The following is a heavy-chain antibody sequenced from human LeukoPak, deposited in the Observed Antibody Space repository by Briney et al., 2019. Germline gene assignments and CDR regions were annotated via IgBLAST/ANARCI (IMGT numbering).Heavy chain of an antibody. Sequence: SPETLSLTCAVYGGSFSGYYWSWIRQPPGKGLEWIGEINHSGSTNYNPSLKSRVTISVDTSKTQFSLKLSSVTAADTAVYYGARGRIQDYWGQGTLVTVSS. CDR1: GGSFSGYY. CDR3: ARGRIQDY. J-gene: IGHJ4*02. D-gene: IGHD5-18*01. CDR2: INHSGST. V-gene: IGHV4-34*01.